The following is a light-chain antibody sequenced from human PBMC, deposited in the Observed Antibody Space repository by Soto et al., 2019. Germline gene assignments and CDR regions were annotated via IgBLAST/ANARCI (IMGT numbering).Light chain of an antibody. CDR3: QQYKDWPQT. Sequence: EIVMTQSPATLYLSPGERATLSCRASQSVSSTLAWYQQKPGQAPRLLIYGASTRATGIPARFSGSGSGTEFTLTISSLQSEDFAVYYCQQYKDWPQTFGQGTKVEIK. J-gene: IGKJ1*01. CDR2: GAS. V-gene: IGKV3-15*01. CDR1: QSVSST.